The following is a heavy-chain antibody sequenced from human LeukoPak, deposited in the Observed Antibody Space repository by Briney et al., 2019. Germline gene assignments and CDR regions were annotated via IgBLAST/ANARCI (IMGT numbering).Heavy chain of an antibody. J-gene: IGHJ4*02. CDR2: ISYDGSNK. Sequence: GGSLRLSCAASGFTFSSYGMHWVRQAPGKGLEWVAVISYDGSNKYYADSVKGRFTISRDNSKNTLYLQMNSLRAEDTAVYYCAEDRGLALDYWGQGTLVTVSS. CDR1: GFTFSSYG. D-gene: IGHD3-10*01. CDR3: AEDRGLALDY. V-gene: IGHV3-30*18.